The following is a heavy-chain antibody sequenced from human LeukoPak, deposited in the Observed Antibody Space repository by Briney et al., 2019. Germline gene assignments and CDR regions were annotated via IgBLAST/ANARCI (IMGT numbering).Heavy chain of an antibody. CDR2: IIPIFGTA. V-gene: IGHV1-69*13. CDR3: ANVRDDSSGYYLTYYFDY. D-gene: IGHD3-22*01. Sequence: GASVKVSCTASGGTSSSYAISWVRQAPGQGLEWMGGIIPIFGTANYAQKFQGRVTITADESTSTAYMELSSLRSEDTAVYYCANVRDDSSGYYLTYYFDYWGQGTLVTVSS. J-gene: IGHJ4*02. CDR1: GGTSSSYA.